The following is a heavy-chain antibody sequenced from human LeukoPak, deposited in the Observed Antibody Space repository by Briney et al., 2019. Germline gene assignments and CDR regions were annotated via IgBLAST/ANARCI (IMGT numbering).Heavy chain of an antibody. V-gene: IGHV3-23*01. CDR1: GFTFSSYA. J-gene: IGHJ4*02. CDR2: ISGSGGST. Sequence: GGSLRLSCAASGFTFSSYAMSWVRQAPGKGLEWVSAISGSGGSTYYADSVKGRFTISRDNSKNTLYLQVNSLRAEDTAVYYCARDLSFSPDHWGQGTLVTVSS. CDR3: ARDLSFSPDH.